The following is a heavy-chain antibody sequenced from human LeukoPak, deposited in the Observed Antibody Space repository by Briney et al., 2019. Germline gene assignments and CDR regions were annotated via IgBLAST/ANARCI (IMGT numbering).Heavy chain of an antibody. CDR2: INHSGST. CDR3: ARDKTYYYGSGSYYYGMDV. D-gene: IGHD3-10*01. J-gene: IGHJ6*02. Sequence: SETLSLTCAVYGGSFSGYYWSWIRQPPGKGLEWIGEINHSGSTNYNPSLKSRVTISVDTSKNQFSLKLSSVTAADTAVYYCARDKTYYYGSGSYYYGMDVWGQGTTVTVSS. CDR1: GGSFSGYY. V-gene: IGHV4-34*01.